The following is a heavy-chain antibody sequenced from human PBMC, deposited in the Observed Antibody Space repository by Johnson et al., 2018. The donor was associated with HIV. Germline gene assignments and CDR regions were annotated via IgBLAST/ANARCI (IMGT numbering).Heavy chain of an antibody. CDR2: IRSNPYGGTT. Sequence: VQLVESGGALVQPGGSLRLSCAASEFPFSSHWMNWVRQAPGKGLEWVGFIRSNPYGGTTEYAASVNGRFFTSRDHSKTIAYLQMNSLKTEDTAVYYCTTDLRLLWFRFKEAFDIWGQGTMVTVSS. D-gene: IGHD3-10*01. V-gene: IGHV3-49*04. J-gene: IGHJ3*02. CDR1: EFPFSSHW. CDR3: TTDLRLLWFRFKEAFDI.